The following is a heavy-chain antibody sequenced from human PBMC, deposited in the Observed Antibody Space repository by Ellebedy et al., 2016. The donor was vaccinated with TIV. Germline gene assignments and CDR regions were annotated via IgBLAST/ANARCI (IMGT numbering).Heavy chain of an antibody. V-gene: IGHV3-53*01. D-gene: IGHD2/OR15-2a*01. CDR3: GRGVLSGY. CDR2: IYSGGRT. J-gene: IGHJ4*02. CDR1: GFTVSNNY. Sequence: GESLKISCAASGFTVSNNYISWVRQAPGKGLEWVSVIYSGGRTYYADSVKGRFTISRDNSKNTVYLQMNSLRAEDTAVYYCGRGVLSGYWGQGTLVTVSS.